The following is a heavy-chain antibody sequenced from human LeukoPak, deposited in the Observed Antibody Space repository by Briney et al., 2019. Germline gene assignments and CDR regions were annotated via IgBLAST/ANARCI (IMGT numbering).Heavy chain of an antibody. J-gene: IGHJ4*02. CDR3: ARHSATAGTSFDY. D-gene: IGHD6-13*01. CDR1: GGSISSYY. CDR2: IYYSGST. Sequence: SETLSLTWTVSGGSISSYYWSWTRQPPGKGLEWIGYIYYSGSTNYNPSLKSRVTISVDTSKNQFSLKLSSVTAADTAVYYCARHSATAGTSFDYWGQGTLVTVSS. V-gene: IGHV4-59*08.